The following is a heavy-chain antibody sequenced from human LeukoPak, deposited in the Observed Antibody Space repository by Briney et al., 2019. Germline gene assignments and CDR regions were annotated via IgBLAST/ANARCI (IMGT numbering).Heavy chain of an antibody. V-gene: IGHV3-23*01. CDR3: AKSSGPGGYYYYGMGV. Sequence: GGSLRLSCAASGFTFSSYAMSWIRQAPGKGLEWVSAISGSGGSTYYADSVRGRFTISRDNSKSTLYLQMNSLRAEDTAVYYCAKSSGPGGYYYYGMGVWGQGTTVTVSS. D-gene: IGHD3-22*01. J-gene: IGHJ6*02. CDR2: ISGSGGST. CDR1: GFTFSSYA.